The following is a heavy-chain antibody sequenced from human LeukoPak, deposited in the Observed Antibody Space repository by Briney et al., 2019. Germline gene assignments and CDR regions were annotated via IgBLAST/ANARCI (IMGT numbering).Heavy chain of an antibody. V-gene: IGHV3-33*06. CDR1: GFTFNIFG. J-gene: IGHJ4*02. CDR2: LWADGSTA. CDR3: AKTRGYCTGGSCYGDY. Sequence: GRSLRLSCAASGFTFNIFGMHWVRQVPGNGLEWVAVLWADGSTAHYADSVKGRFTISRDSSKNTVFLQMNSLRAEDTALYYCAKTRGYCTGGSCYGDYWGQGTLITVSS. D-gene: IGHD2-15*01.